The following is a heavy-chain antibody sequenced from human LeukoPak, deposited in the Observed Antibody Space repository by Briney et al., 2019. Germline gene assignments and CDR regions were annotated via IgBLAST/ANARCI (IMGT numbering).Heavy chain of an antibody. D-gene: IGHD2-2*01. V-gene: IGHV3-7*01. CDR2: IKQDGSEK. Sequence: GGSLRLSCATSGFTFSSYWMSWVRQAPGKGLEWVANIKQDGSEKYYVDSVKGRFTISKDNAKNTVYLQMNNLRAEDTAVYYCVSFYETYWGRGTLVTVSS. CDR1: GFTFSSYW. J-gene: IGHJ4*02. CDR3: VSFYETY.